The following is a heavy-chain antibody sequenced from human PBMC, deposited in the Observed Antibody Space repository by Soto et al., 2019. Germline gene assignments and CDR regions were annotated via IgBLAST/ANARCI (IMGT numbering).Heavy chain of an antibody. Sequence: SETLSLTCTVSGGSISSSSYYWSWIRPPPGKGLEWIGYIFYSGSTNYNPSLKSRVTISVDTSKSQFSLSLRSVTAADTAVYYCARGSYGDYDYNWFDPWGQGTLVTVSS. CDR1: GGSISSSSYY. V-gene: IGHV4-61*01. CDR3: ARGSYGDYDYNWFDP. D-gene: IGHD4-17*01. J-gene: IGHJ5*02. CDR2: IFYSGST.